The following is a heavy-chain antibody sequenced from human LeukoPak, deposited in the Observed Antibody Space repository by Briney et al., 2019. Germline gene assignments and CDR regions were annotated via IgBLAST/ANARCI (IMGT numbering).Heavy chain of an antibody. CDR3: ARDIGDYYGSGSYWSL. CDR1: GYSFIDYY. D-gene: IGHD3-10*01. V-gene: IGHV1-2*02. J-gene: IGHJ4*02. Sequence: ASVTVSRKASGYSFIDYYIHWVRQAPGQGLEWMGWVNPHSGGTKLAQKFQGRVTMTRDTSINTAYMEVSSLRSDDTAVYYCARDIGDYYGSGSYWSLWGQGTLVTVAS. CDR2: VNPHSGGT.